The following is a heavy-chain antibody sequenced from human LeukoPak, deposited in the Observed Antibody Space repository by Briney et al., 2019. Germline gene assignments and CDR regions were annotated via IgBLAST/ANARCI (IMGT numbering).Heavy chain of an antibody. J-gene: IGHJ4*02. CDR2: IDWDDDK. CDR3: ARNIGVTYGGVIVYDY. CDR1: GFSLSTRGMS. Sequence: SGPALVKPTQTVTLTCTFSGFSLSTRGMSVSWIRQSPGKALDWLARIDWDDDKYYTTSLKTRLSISKDTSKNQVVLTMTNMDPVDTATYYCARNIGVTYGGVIVYDYWGPGTLVIVSS. D-gene: IGHD3-16*02. V-gene: IGHV2-70*11.